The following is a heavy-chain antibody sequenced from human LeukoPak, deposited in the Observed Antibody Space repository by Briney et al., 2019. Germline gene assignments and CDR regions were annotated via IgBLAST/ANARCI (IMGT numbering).Heavy chain of an antibody. Sequence: PGGALRLSCAASGITVSSNYMSWVRQAPGKGLEWVSVVASDGSTKYADSVKGRFAISRDNSKNTLYLQMNSLTAEDTGVYYCATATVGGYEDWGQGTLVTVSS. CDR2: VASDGST. J-gene: IGHJ4*02. D-gene: IGHD5-12*01. CDR1: GITVSSNY. V-gene: IGHV3-53*01. CDR3: ATATVGGYED.